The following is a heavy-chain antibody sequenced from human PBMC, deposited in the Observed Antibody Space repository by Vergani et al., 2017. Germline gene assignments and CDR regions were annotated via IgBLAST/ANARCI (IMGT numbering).Heavy chain of an antibody. D-gene: IGHD4-17*01. CDR3: ARRYGDYRGGQRYFDY. CDR1: ESSFISNE. Sequence: EVMLVQSGAEVKKPGESLKISCKYSESSFISNEIAWVRQMSGKGLEWMGIIYPGDSDTRYSPSFQGQVTISADKSISTAYLQWSSLKTSDTAMYYCARRYGDYRGGQRYFDYWGQGTLVTVSS. V-gene: IGHV5-51*03. CDR2: IYPGDSDT. J-gene: IGHJ4*02.